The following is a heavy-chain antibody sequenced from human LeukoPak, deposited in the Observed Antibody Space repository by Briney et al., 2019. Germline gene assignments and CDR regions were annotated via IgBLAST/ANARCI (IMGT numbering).Heavy chain of an antibody. CDR3: ARDRYSSMWSVFEY. J-gene: IGHJ4*02. CDR1: GFTFSSFG. Sequence: GGSLRLSCAASGFTFSSFGMHWVRQSPGKGLEWVAVIWYDGSTKVYADSVKGRFTISRDNSRNTLYRQVNSLRAEDTAVYYCARDRYSSMWSVFEYWGQGALVTVSS. CDR2: IWYDGSTK. V-gene: IGHV3-33*01. D-gene: IGHD6-13*01.